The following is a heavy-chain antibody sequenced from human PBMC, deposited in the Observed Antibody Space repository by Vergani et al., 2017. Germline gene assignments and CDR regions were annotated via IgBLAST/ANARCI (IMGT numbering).Heavy chain of an antibody. J-gene: IGHJ6*02. V-gene: IGHV3-74*01. CDR3: ARDLLPNYDFWSGYSRAYYYYYGMDV. D-gene: IGHD3-3*01. CDR2: INSDGSST. CDR1: GFTFSSYW. Sequence: EVQLVESGGGLVQPGGSLRLSCAASGFTFSSYWMHWVRQAPGKGLVWVSRINSDGSSTSYADSVKGRFTISRDNAKNTLYLQMNSLRAEDTAVYYCARDLLPNYDFWSGYSRAYYYYYGMDVWGQ.